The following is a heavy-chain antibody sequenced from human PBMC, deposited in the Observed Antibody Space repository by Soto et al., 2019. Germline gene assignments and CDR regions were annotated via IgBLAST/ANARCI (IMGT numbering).Heavy chain of an antibody. V-gene: IGHV1-18*01. Sequence: GASVKVSCKASGYTFTSYGISWVRQAPGQGLEWMGWISAYNGNTNYAQELQGRVTMTTDTSTSTAYMELRSLRSDDTAVYYCARDRPKYSSGWYSCFDYWGQGTLVTVSS. CDR1: GYTFTSYG. CDR2: ISAYNGNT. J-gene: IGHJ4*02. CDR3: ARDRPKYSSGWYSCFDY. D-gene: IGHD6-19*01.